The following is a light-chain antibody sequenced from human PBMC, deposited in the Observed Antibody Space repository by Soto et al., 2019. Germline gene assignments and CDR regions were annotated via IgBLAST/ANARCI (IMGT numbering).Light chain of an antibody. CDR2: GVT. Sequence: QSALTQPTSVSGSPGQSITISCTGNHNDIGTYDYVSWYQQHPGRAPRLLIHGVTTRPSGISGRFSASKSGLTASLTISGLQPEDEADYYCSSYAGSRTLVVFGGGTKLTVL. J-gene: IGLJ2*01. V-gene: IGLV2-14*03. CDR3: SSYAGSRTLVV. CDR1: HNDIGTYDY.